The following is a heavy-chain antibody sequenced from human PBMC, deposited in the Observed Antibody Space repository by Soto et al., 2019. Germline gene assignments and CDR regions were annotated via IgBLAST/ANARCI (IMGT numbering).Heavy chain of an antibody. CDR1: GYSFTSYW. CDR3: ARHPTSSWNGDY. CDR2: IDPSDSYT. J-gene: IGHJ4*02. D-gene: IGHD6-13*01. V-gene: IGHV5-10-1*01. Sequence: SLKISCKGSGYSFTSYWIGWVRQMPGKGLEWMGRIDPSDSYTNYSPSFQGHVTISADKSISTAYLQWSSLKASDTAMYYCARHPTSSWNGDYWGQGTLVTVSS.